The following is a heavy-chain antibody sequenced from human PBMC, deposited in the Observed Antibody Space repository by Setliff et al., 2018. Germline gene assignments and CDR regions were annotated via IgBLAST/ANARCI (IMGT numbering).Heavy chain of an antibody. Sequence: LSLTCTVSGGSISSGDYYWSWIRQPPGKGLEWIGYIYYSGSTNYNPSLKSRVTISVDTSKNQFSLKLSSVTAADTAVYYCARDRGGDWIYYFDYWGQGTLVTVSS. V-gene: IGHV4-61*08. CDR3: ARDRGGDWIYYFDY. J-gene: IGHJ4*02. D-gene: IGHD2-21*02. CDR2: IYYSGST. CDR1: GGSISSGDYY.